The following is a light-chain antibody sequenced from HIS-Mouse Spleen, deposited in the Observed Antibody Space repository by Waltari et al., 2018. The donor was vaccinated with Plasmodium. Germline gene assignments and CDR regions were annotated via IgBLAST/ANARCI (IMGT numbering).Light chain of an antibody. CDR1: ALPQQY. Sequence: SYELTPPPSVSVSPGQTARLTCSGDALPQQYAYWYQQKPGQAPVLVIYKDRERPSGIPERFSGSSSGTTVTLTISGVQAEDEADYYCQSADSSGTYRVFGGGTKLTVL. CDR2: KDR. J-gene: IGLJ2*01. V-gene: IGLV3-25*03. CDR3: QSADSSGTYRV.